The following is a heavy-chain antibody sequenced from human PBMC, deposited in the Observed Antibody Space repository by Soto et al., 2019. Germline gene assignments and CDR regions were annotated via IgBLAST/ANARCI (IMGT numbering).Heavy chain of an antibody. CDR2: ISSTTNYI. J-gene: IGHJ4*02. CDR1: GFNFNKYA. CDR3: ARESEDLTSNFDY. Sequence: GGSLRLSCAASGFNFNKYAMSWVRQAPGKGLEWVSSISSTTNYIYYGDSMKGRFTISRDSAKNSLYLEMNSLRAEDTAVYYCARESEDLTSNFDYWGQGTLVTVSS. V-gene: IGHV3-21*06.